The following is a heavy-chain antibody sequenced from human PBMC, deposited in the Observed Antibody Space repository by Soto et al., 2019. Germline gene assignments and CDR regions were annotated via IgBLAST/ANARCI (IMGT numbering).Heavy chain of an antibody. Sequence: LSLTCTVSGGSISSYYWSWIRQPPGKGLEWIGYIYHTGSLNYNPSFKSRVTLSVDKSKNQFSLKMTSLTAADTAVYYCARSSPTLDRTTWYWFDPWGQGIPVTVSS. D-gene: IGHD6-13*01. CDR3: ARSSPTLDRTTWYWFDP. CDR2: IYHTGSL. V-gene: IGHV4-59*12. J-gene: IGHJ5*02. CDR1: GGSISSYY.